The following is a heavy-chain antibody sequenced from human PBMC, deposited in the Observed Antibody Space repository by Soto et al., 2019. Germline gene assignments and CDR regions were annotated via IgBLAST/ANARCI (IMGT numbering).Heavy chain of an antibody. J-gene: IGHJ6*02. CDR1: YGSFIGYY. D-gene: IGHD3-3*01. V-gene: IGHV4-34*01. Sequence: SETLSLTCAFYYGSFIGYYWSWIRQPPGKGLEWIGEINHSGSTNYNPSLKSRVTISVDTSKNQFSLKLSSVTAADTAVYYCARSKRITIFGVVIEAYYYYGMDVWGQGTTVTVSS. CDR2: INHSGST. CDR3: ARSKRITIFGVVIEAYYYYGMDV.